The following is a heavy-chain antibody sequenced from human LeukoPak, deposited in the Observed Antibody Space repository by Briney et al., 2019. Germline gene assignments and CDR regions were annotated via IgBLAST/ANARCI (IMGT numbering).Heavy chain of an antibody. CDR1: GYSYTPYW. V-gene: IGHV1-2*02. CDR3: VLTVLFSCGMDV. CDR2: INPNSCGT. Sequence: ASVKVSFKPSGYSYTPYWIHWVRQAPGQGLEWLGWINPNSCGTNYVQKFQGRVTMTRDTSISTAYLEPGKLRSGDTAVYYCVLTVLFSCGMDVWGQGNTVTVS. D-gene: IGHD4-17*01. J-gene: IGHJ6*02.